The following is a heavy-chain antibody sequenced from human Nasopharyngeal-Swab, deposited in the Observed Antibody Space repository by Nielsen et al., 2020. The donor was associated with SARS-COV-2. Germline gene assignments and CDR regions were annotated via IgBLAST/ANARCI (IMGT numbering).Heavy chain of an antibody. CDR2: HNGEGSRT. CDR1: GFSFRDCW. CDR3: ARDEGTKIMKQDF. J-gene: IGHJ4*02. Sequence: GGSLRLSCAVSGFSFRDCWIHGVRQAPGKGLVWFSRHNGEGSRTGYADSVKGRFIISRDNAKNTIYLQMNSLSADDTAVYYCARDEGTKIMKQDFWGQGTPVTVSS. V-gene: IGHV3-74*01. D-gene: IGHD1-7*01.